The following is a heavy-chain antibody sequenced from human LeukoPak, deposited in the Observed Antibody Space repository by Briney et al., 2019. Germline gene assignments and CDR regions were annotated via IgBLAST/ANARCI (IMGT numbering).Heavy chain of an antibody. V-gene: IGHV1-2*06. Sequence: GASVKVSCKASGYTFTGYYMHWVRQAPGQGLEWMGRINPNSGGTNYAQKFQGRVTMTRDTSISTAYMELSRLRSDDTAVYYCASAYRNYGSGSYYNGFDPWGQGILVTVSS. CDR2: INPNSGGT. CDR3: ASAYRNYGSGSYYNGFDP. D-gene: IGHD3-10*01. CDR1: GYTFTGYY. J-gene: IGHJ5*02.